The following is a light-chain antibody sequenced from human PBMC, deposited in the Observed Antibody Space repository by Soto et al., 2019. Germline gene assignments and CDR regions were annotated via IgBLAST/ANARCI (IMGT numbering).Light chain of an antibody. V-gene: IGKV3-20*01. Sequence: EIVLTQSPGTLSLSPGERATLSCRASQSVSSTYLAWYQQKPGQAPRLLIYGASSRATGIPDRFSGSGYGTNFTLTISILEPEDFTEYYCQQYGSSPVFTFGTENKVDIK. J-gene: IGKJ3*01. CDR2: GAS. CDR3: QQYGSSPVFT. CDR1: QSVSSTY.